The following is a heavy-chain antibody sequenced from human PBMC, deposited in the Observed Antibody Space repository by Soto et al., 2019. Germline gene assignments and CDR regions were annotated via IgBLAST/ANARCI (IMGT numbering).Heavy chain of an antibody. J-gene: IGHJ4*02. Sequence: QVQLVQSGAEVKKPGASVKVSCKASGYTFTSYYMHWVRQAPGQGLEWMGLINPNGGSTNYAQKLQGRVTMTRDTSTSTVYMERSSLRSEDTALYYCARDALEITSSLGGWHGKWIDYWGQGTLVTVSS. CDR3: ARDALEITSSLGGWHGKWIDY. D-gene: IGHD6-19*01. V-gene: IGHV1-46*04. CDR1: GYTFTSYY. CDR2: INPNGGST.